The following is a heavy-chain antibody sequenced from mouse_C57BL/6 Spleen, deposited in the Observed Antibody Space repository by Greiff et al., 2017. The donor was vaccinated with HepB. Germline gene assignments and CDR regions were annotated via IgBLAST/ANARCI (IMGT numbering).Heavy chain of an antibody. J-gene: IGHJ3*01. V-gene: IGHV1-54*01. CDR3: ARSLFAY. CDR1: VYAFTNYL. Sequence: QVQLQQSGAELVRPGTSVKVSCKASVYAFTNYLIEWVKQRPGQGLEWIGVINPGSGGTNYNEKFKGKATLTVDKSSSTAYMQLSSLTSEDSAVYFCARSLFAYWGQGTLVTVSA. CDR2: INPGSGGT.